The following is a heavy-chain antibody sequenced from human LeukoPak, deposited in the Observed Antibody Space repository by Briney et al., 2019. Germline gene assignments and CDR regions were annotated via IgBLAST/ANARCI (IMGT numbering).Heavy chain of an antibody. CDR1: GFTFSSYW. CDR3: ATYSGAHHKTFDD. J-gene: IGHJ4*02. CDR2: IKQDGSEK. V-gene: IGHV3-7*03. Sequence: GGSLRLSCAASGFTFSSYWMSWVRQAPGKGLEWVANIKQDGSEKYYVDSVKGRFTTSRDNAKNSLYLQRNSLRAEDTALYYCATYSGAHHKTFDDWGQGTLVTVSS. D-gene: IGHD1-26*01.